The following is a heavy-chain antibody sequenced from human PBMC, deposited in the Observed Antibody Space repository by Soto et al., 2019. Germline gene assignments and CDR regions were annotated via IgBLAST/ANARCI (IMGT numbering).Heavy chain of an antibody. Sequence: GGSLRLSCAASGFTFSSYGMHWVRQAPGKGLEWVAVISYDGSNKYYADSVKGRFTISRDNSKNTLYLQMNSLRAEDTAVYYCAKAKGDSSSWFYYYGMDVWGQGTTVTVSS. J-gene: IGHJ6*02. D-gene: IGHD6-6*01. CDR2: ISYDGSNK. V-gene: IGHV3-30*18. CDR3: AKAKGDSSSWFYYYGMDV. CDR1: GFTFSSYG.